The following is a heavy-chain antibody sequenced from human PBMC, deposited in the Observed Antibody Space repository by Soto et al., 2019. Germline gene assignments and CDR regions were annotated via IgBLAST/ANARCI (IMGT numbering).Heavy chain of an antibody. Sequence: SVKVSCKASGGTFSSYTISWVRQAPGQGLEWMGRIIPILGIANYAQKFQGRVTITADKSTSTAYMELSSLRSEDTAVYYFSIERCSGGSCYLYYYYYMDVWGKGTTVTVSS. CDR1: GGTFSSYT. D-gene: IGHD2-15*01. J-gene: IGHJ6*03. V-gene: IGHV1-69*04. CDR2: IIPILGIA. CDR3: SIERCSGGSCYLYYYYYMDV.